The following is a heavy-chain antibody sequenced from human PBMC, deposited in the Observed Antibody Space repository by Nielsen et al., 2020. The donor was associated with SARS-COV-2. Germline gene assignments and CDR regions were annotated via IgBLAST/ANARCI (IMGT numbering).Heavy chain of an antibody. Sequence: SVKVSCKASGGTFNTDALTWVRQAPGQGLEWIGGIIPIFGTANYAQKFQDRVTLTRDTSISTAYMELRRLRSDDTAVYFCARGRGEVPAAMDDHWGQGTLVSVSS. D-gene: IGHD2-2*01. V-gene: IGHV1-69*05. CDR3: ARGRGEVPAAMDDH. CDR1: GGTFNTDA. CDR2: IIPIFGTA. J-gene: IGHJ5*02.